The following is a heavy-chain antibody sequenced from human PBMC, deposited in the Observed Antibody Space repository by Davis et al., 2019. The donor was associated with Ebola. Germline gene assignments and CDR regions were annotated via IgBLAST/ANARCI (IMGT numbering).Heavy chain of an antibody. D-gene: IGHD1-26*01. V-gene: IGHV1-69*06. CDR1: EGTFSSYA. J-gene: IGHJ4*02. Sequence: AASVKVSCKASEGTFSSYAISWVRQAPGQGLEWMGGIIPIFGTANYAQKFQGRVTITADKSTSTAYMELSSLRSDDTAVYYCARDQWGGSYFYWGQGTLVTVSS. CDR2: IIPIFGTA. CDR3: ARDQWGGSYFY.